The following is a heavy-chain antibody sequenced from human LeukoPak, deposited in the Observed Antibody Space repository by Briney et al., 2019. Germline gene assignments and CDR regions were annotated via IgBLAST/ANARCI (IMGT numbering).Heavy chain of an antibody. CDR3: ARGLINRSGWYVHYRIFDY. CDR1: GYTFTSYD. J-gene: IGHJ4*02. Sequence: ASVKVSCKASGYTFTSYDINWVRQATGQGLEWMGWMNPNSGNTGYAQKFQGRVTMTSNTSISTAYMELSSLRSEDTAVYYCARGLINRSGWYVHYRIFDYWGQGTLVTVSS. D-gene: IGHD6-19*01. V-gene: IGHV1-8*01. CDR2: MNPNSGNT.